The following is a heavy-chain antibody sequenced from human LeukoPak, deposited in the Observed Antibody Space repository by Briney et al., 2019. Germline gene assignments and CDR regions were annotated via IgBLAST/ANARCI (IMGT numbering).Heavy chain of an antibody. CDR1: GYTFTSYG. D-gene: IGHD3-22*01. CDR2: IIPIFGTA. J-gene: IGHJ4*02. V-gene: IGHV1-69*13. Sequence: WASVKVSCKASGYTFTSYGISWVRQAPGQGLEWMGGIIPIFGTANYAQKFQGRVTITADESTSTAYMELSSLRSEDTAVYYCARVANYYDSTDYFDYWGQGTLVTVSS. CDR3: ARVANYYDSTDYFDY.